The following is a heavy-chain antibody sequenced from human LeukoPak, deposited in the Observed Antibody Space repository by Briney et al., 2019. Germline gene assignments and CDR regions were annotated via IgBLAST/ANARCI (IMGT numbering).Heavy chain of an antibody. D-gene: IGHD6-19*01. V-gene: IGHV3-66*01. J-gene: IGHJ4*02. CDR2: IYGSTSA. Sequence: GGSLRLSCAASGFTVSSNYINWVRQAPGKGLEWVSLIYGSTSADYADSVKGRFTISRDTSMNTVYLQMNSLRAEDTAVYYCAKDRRPGYSSGWYGAFDYWGQGTLVTVSS. CDR1: GFTVSSNY. CDR3: AKDRRPGYSSGWYGAFDY.